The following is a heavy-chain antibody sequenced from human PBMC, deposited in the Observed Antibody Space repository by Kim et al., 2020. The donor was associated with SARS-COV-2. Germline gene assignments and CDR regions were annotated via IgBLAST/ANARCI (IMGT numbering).Heavy chain of an antibody. D-gene: IGHD3-10*01. CDR3: AREGNMVRGVIITHDWFDL. V-gene: IGHV1-69*04. CDR1: GGTFSSYA. CDR2: IIPILGIA. Sequence: SVKVSCKASGGTFSSYAISWVRQAPGQGLEWLGRIIPILGIANYAQKFQGRVTITAAKSTSTAYMELSSLRSEDTAVYYCAREGNMVRGVIITHDWFDLWGQGTLVTVSS. J-gene: IGHJ5*02.